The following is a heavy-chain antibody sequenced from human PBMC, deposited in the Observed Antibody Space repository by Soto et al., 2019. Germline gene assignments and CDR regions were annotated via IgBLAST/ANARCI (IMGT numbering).Heavy chain of an antibody. J-gene: IGHJ4*02. CDR3: TRFRHSSGYYLDS. V-gene: IGHV3-73*01. D-gene: IGHD3-22*01. CDR2: IRSTANNYAT. Sequence: GGALRVSCAASGVTFSGSAMHWVRQASGKGLEWVGRIRSTANNYATSYAASVKGRFTISRDDSKNTVYLQMNSLKTEDTAVYYCTRFRHSSGYYLDSWGQGTLVTVSS. CDR1: GVTFSGSA.